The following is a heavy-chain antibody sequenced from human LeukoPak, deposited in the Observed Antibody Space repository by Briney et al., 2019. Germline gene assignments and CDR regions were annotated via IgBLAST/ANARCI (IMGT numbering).Heavy chain of an antibody. Sequence: GGSLRLSCAASGFTFSSYGMHWVRQAPGKGLEWVAFIRYDGSNKYYADSVKGRFTISRDSSKNSLYLQMNSLRAEDTAVYYCARGAVTMVRGARSRFDPWGQGTLVTVSS. CDR3: ARGAVTMVRGARSRFDP. CDR2: IRYDGSNK. D-gene: IGHD3-10*01. CDR1: GFTFSSYG. V-gene: IGHV3-30*02. J-gene: IGHJ5*02.